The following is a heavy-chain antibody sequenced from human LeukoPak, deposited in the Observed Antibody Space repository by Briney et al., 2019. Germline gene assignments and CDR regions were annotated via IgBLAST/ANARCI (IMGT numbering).Heavy chain of an antibody. CDR3: ARDRAAAMEYYYMDV. J-gene: IGHJ6*03. D-gene: IGHD2-2*01. Sequence: GGSLRLSCAASGFTFSSYWMSWVRQAPGKGLEWVAVIWYDGSNKNYADSVKGRFTISRDNSKNTLYLQMNSLRAEDTAVCYCARDRAAAMEYYYMDVWGKGTTVTVSS. V-gene: IGHV3-33*08. CDR1: GFTFSSYW. CDR2: IWYDGSNK.